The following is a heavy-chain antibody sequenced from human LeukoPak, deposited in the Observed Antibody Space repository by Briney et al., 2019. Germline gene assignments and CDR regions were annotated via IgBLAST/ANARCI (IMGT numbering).Heavy chain of an antibody. CDR1: GGTFSSYA. CDR2: ISAYNGNT. CDR3: ARTVRYFVDY. Sequence: GASVKVSCKASGGTFSSYAISWVRQAPGQGLEWMGWISAYNGNTNYAQKLQGRVTMTTDTSTSTAYMELRSLRSDDTAVYYCARTVRYFVDYWGQRTLVTVSS. J-gene: IGHJ4*02. D-gene: IGHD3-9*01. V-gene: IGHV1-18*01.